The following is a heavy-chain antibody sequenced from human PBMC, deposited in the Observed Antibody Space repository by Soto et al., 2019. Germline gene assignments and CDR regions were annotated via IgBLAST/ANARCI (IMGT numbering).Heavy chain of an antibody. D-gene: IGHD3-16*01. V-gene: IGHV3-53*01. CDR3: VRPRPSGENYGMDV. Sequence: GGSLRLSCVASGLTVSHNYMAWVRQAPEMGLEWVSILYTEGTTYYAGSVKGRFTISRDSSKNTLFLQMDSLRAEDTAVYYCVRPRPSGENYGMDVWGQGTTVTVSS. CDR1: GLTVSHNY. J-gene: IGHJ6*02. CDR2: LYTEGTT.